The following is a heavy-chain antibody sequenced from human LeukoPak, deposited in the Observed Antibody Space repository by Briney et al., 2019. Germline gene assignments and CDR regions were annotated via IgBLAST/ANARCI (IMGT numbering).Heavy chain of an antibody. J-gene: IGHJ3*02. Sequence: GSLRLSCAASGFTFSSYAMSWVRQAPGKGLEWIGEIYHSGSTNYNPSLRSRVTISVDKSKNQFSLRLSSMTAADTAVYYCARGGPAVTGTWADGFDIWGQGTMVTVSS. CDR1: GFTFSSYAM. V-gene: IGHV4-4*02. D-gene: IGHD6-19*01. CDR3: ARGGPAVTGTWADGFDI. CDR2: IYHSGST.